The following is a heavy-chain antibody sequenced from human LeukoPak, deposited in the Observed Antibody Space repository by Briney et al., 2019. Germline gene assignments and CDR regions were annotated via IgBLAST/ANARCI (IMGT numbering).Heavy chain of an antibody. CDR2: INTVVSSA. Sequence: GGSLRLSCAASGFTFSSYWMHWVRHAPGQGLVWVSLINTVVSSATYADSVKGRFTISRDNARNTLYLQMNSLRAEDTAVYYCTRQMPAIRYFDFWGQGTLVTVSS. D-gene: IGHD5-24*01. CDR1: GFTFSSYW. CDR3: TRQMPAIRYFDF. J-gene: IGHJ4*02. V-gene: IGHV3-74*01.